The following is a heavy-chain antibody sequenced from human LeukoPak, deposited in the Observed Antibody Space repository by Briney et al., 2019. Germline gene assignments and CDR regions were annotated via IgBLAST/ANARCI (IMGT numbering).Heavy chain of an antibody. CDR2: IYYSGST. V-gene: IGHV4-59*01. D-gene: IGHD3-22*01. Sequence: SETLSLTCTVSGGSMSSYYWSWIRQPPGKGLEWIGYIYYSGSTNYNPSLKSRVTISVDTSKNQFSLKLSSVTAADTAVYYCARDPGSGYSPLIAFDIWGQGTMVTVSS. CDR1: GGSMSSYY. CDR3: ARDPGSGYSPLIAFDI. J-gene: IGHJ3*02.